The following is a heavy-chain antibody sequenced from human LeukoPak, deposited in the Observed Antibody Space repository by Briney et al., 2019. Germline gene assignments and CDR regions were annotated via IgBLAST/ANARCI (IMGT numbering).Heavy chain of an antibody. CDR1: GFTVSSNY. CDR2: IYSGGST. V-gene: IGHV3-53*04. CDR3: ASYGSGSYGQDYYCGMDV. Sequence: HPGGSLRLSCAASGFTVSSNYMSWVRQAPGKGLEWVSVIYSGGSTYYADSVKGRFTISRHNSKNTLYLQMNSLRAEDTAVYYCASYGSGSYGQDYYCGMDVWGQGTTVTVSS. D-gene: IGHD3-10*01. J-gene: IGHJ6*02.